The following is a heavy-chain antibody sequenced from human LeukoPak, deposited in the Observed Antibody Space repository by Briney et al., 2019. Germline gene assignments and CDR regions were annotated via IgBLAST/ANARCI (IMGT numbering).Heavy chain of an antibody. J-gene: IGHJ4*02. V-gene: IGHV4-39*01. CDR2: VYYGGVT. Sequence: SETLSFTCTVSGGSIISHDYYWAWIRQPPGKGLEWIGNVYYGGVTYYNPSLKSRVTISVDTSKNQFSLKLTSMTAADRAVYYCARHVLGGSYFDYWGQGTLVTVSS. D-gene: IGHD1-26*01. CDR3: ARHVLGGSYFDY. CDR1: GGSIISHDYY.